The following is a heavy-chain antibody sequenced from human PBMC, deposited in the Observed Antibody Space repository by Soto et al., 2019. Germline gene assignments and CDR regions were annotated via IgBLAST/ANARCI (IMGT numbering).Heavy chain of an antibody. V-gene: IGHV1-2*04. CDR3: ARDSDGSGSYSSNGFDP. CDR1: GYTFTGYY. D-gene: IGHD3-10*01. CDR2: INPNSGGT. J-gene: IGHJ5*02. Sequence: QVQLVQSGAEVKKPGASVKVSCKASGYTFTGYYMHWVRQAPGQGLEWMGWINPNSGGTNYAQKFQGWVTMTRDTSISTAYMELSRLRSDDTAVYYCARDSDGSGSYSSNGFDPWGQGTLVTVSS.